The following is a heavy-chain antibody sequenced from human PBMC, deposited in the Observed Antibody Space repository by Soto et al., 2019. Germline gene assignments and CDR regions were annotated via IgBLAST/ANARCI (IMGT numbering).Heavy chain of an antibody. D-gene: IGHD4-17*01. CDR1: GFTFSSYA. V-gene: IGHV3-30-3*01. Sequence: QVQLVESGGGVVQPGRSLRLSCAASGFTFSSYAMHWVRQAPGKGLEWVAVISYDGSNKYYADSVKGRFTISRDNSKNALYLQMNRLRAEDTAVYYCARRPGGGYGDYPDYWGQGTLVTVSS. CDR2: ISYDGSNK. J-gene: IGHJ4*02. CDR3: ARRPGGGYGDYPDY.